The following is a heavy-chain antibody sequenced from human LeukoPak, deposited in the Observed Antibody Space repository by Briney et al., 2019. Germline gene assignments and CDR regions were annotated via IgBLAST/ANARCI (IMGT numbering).Heavy chain of an antibody. CDR1: GFIFSSYT. D-gene: IGHD1-26*01. Sequence: GGSLRLSCAASGFIFSSYTMNWVRQAPGKGLEWVSSITSRGAYMFHVDSVQGRFTISRDNANNSLFLQLSSLRAEDTAVYYCARGGGSLNFWGQGILVTVSP. CDR2: ITSRGAYM. V-gene: IGHV3-21*06. J-gene: IGHJ4*02. CDR3: ARGGGSLNF.